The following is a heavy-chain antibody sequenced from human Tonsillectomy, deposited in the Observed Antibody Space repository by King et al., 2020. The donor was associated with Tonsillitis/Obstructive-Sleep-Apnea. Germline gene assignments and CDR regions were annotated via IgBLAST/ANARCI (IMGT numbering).Heavy chain of an antibody. Sequence: LQLQESGPGLVKPSETLSLTCTVSGGSISSSGYYWGWIRQPPRKGLEWIGSIYYSGSTYYNPSLKSRVTISVDTSKNQFSLKLTSVTAADTAVYYCARHLDHYPYGAPYYMDVWGKGTTVTVSS. CDR2: IYYSGST. CDR3: ARHLDHYPYGAPYYMDV. CDR1: GGSISSSGYY. J-gene: IGHJ6*03. D-gene: IGHD1-26*01. V-gene: IGHV4-39*01.